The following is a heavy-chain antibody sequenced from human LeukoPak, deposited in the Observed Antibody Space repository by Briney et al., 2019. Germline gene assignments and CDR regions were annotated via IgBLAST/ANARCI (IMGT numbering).Heavy chain of an antibody. CDR1: GGSFSGYY. V-gene: IGHV4-34*01. CDR2: INHSGST. CDR3: ASSHCGGDCYSYGFDI. J-gene: IGHJ3*02. Sequence: SETLSLTCAVYGGSFSGYYWSWIRQPPGKGLEWIREINHSGSTNYNPSLKSRVTISVDTSKNQFSLKLSSVTAADTAVYYCASSHCGGDCYSYGFDIWGQGTMVTVSS. D-gene: IGHD2-21*02.